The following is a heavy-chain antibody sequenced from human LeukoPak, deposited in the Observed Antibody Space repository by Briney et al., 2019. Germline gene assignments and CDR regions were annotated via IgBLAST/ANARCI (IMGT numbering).Heavy chain of an antibody. CDR2: IHHTGHI. Sequence: SETLSLTCAVYGGSFSNYFWNWIRQPPGKGLEWIAEIHHTGHINYNPSLKSRVTVSVDRSKNQFSLKLTSVTAADMAVYFCARQFLVGSTFHAFDLWGQGTRVTVSS. D-gene: IGHD1-26*01. CDR1: GGSFSNYF. J-gene: IGHJ3*01. CDR3: ARQFLVGSTFHAFDL. V-gene: IGHV4-34*01.